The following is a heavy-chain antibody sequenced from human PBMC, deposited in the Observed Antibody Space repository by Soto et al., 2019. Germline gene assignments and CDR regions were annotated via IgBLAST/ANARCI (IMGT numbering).Heavy chain of an antibody. CDR2: IYSGGST. Sequence: GGSQRLSCADSGFIVNNDYMTWVRQAPGKGLEWVSLIYSGGSTTYADSVKGRFTISRDNSKNTLYLQMNSLRAEDTAVYYCAIYGDNAFFQSWGQGTLVTVSS. V-gene: IGHV3-53*01. J-gene: IGHJ5*02. D-gene: IGHD4-17*01. CDR3: AIYGDNAFFQS. CDR1: GFIVNNDY.